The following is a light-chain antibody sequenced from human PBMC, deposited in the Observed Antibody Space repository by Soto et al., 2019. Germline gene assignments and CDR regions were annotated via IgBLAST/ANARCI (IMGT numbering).Light chain of an antibody. J-gene: IGKJ5*01. V-gene: IGKV1-9*01. CDR3: QKLNSYPL. CDR1: QGISSY. Sequence: DIQLTQSPSFLSASVGDRVTITCRASQGISSYLAWYQQKPGKAPKLLIYAASTLQSGVPSRFSGSGSGTEFTLTISSLQPEDFATYYCQKLNSYPLLGQGTRPEIK. CDR2: AAS.